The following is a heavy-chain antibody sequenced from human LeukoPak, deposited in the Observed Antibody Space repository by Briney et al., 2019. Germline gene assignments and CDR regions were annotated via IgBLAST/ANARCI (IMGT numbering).Heavy chain of an antibody. D-gene: IGHD3-22*01. J-gene: IGHJ4*02. CDR2: IKQDGSEK. Sequence: GGSLRLSCAASGFTFSSYWMSWVRQAPGEGLEWVANIKQDGSEKYYVDSVKGRFTISRDNAKNSLYLQMNSLRAEDTAVYYCARDYYDSSGHQGGFDYWGQGTLVTVSS. CDR1: GFTFSSYW. CDR3: ARDYYDSSGHQGGFDY. V-gene: IGHV3-7*01.